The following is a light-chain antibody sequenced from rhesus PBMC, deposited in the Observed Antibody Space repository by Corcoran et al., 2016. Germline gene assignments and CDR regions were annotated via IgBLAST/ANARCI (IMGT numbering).Light chain of an antibody. CDR1: QSISSW. J-gene: IGKJ1*01. V-gene: IGKV1-22*01. CDR3: LQYSSNPWT. Sequence: DIQMTQSPSFLSASVGDTVTISCRASQSISSWLDWYQQKPGKAPNLLFYKASSLQSGVPSRFSGSGAGTDFTLTISSLQPEDFATYYCLQYSSNPWTFGQGTKVEIK. CDR2: KAS.